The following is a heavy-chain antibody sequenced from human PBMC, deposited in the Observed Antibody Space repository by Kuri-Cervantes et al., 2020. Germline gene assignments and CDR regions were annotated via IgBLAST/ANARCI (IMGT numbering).Heavy chain of an antibody. V-gene: IGHV1-18*01. CDR1: GYTFTSYD. CDR2: ISAYNGNT. Sequence: ASVKVSCKASGYTFTSYDINWVRQATGQGLEWMGWISAYNGNTNYAQKLQGRVTMTTDTSTSTAYMELRSLRSDDTAVYYCATYPMTTVTTHWYFDLWGRGTLVTVSS. D-gene: IGHD4-17*01. J-gene: IGHJ2*01. CDR3: ATYPMTTVTTHWYFDL.